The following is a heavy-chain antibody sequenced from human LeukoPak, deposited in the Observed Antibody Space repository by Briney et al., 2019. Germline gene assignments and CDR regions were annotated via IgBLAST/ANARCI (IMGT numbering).Heavy chain of an antibody. Sequence: SGPTLVNPTETLTLTCTVSGFSLSNAKMGVSWIRKPPGKALEWLAHIFSNDEKSYRTSLKSRLTISKDTSKSQVVLIMTNMDPVDTATYYCARIASYYDSSGYPGGVDYWGQGTLVTVSS. CDR2: IFSNDEK. D-gene: IGHD3-22*01. J-gene: IGHJ4*02. CDR1: GFSLSNAKMG. CDR3: ARIASYYDSSGYPGGVDY. V-gene: IGHV2-26*01.